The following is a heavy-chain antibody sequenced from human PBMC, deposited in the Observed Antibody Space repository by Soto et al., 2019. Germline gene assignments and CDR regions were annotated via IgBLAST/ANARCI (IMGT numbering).Heavy chain of an antibody. CDR1: GYTFTGYY. V-gene: IGHV1-2*02. Sequence: QVQLVQSGAEVKKPGASVKVSCKASGYTFTGYYMHWVRQAPGQGLEWMGWINPNSGNTKYVQKFQGRVIMTRDTSIRTAYMELGRLTSDDTAVYYCARWEVDTAPFDPWGQGTLVTVSS. CDR3: ARWEVDTAPFDP. J-gene: IGHJ5*02. D-gene: IGHD5-18*01. CDR2: INPNSGNT.